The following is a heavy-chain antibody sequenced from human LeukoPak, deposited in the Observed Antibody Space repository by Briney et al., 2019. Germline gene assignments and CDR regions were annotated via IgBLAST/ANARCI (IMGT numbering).Heavy chain of an antibody. J-gene: IGHJ4*02. CDR3: ANYKRDSGTYCIDY. V-gene: IGHV4-61*08. CDR2: IYYSGST. D-gene: IGHD3-10*01. Sequence: SETLSLTCAVSGGSVRSAGYYWTWIRQPPGKGLEWIGYIYYSGSTNYNPSLKSRVTMSVDGSKNQFSLRLDSVTAADAAVYYCANYKRDSGTYCIDYWGQGTLVTVSS. CDR1: GGSVRSAGYY.